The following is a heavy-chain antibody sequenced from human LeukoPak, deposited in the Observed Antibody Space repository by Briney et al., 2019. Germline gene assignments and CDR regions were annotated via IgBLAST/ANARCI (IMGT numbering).Heavy chain of an antibody. V-gene: IGHV4-59*01. J-gene: IGHJ4*02. CDR1: SDSISSYY. Sequence: SETLSLTCTVSSDSISSYYWSWIRQPPGKGLEWIAYISYGGSTNYNPSLKSRVTISADTSKNQFSLKLSSVTAADTAVYYCARAHYYESSDYFDYWGQGTLVTVSS. CDR2: ISYGGST. CDR3: ARAHYYESSDYFDY. D-gene: IGHD3-22*01.